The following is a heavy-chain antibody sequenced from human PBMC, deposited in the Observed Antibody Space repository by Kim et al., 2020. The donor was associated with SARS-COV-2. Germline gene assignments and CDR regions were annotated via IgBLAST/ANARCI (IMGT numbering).Heavy chain of an antibody. D-gene: IGHD3-10*01. CDR1: GGSISTGDYS. CDR3: ARDSYIKVRGIGQDDAFDI. CDR2: IYYSGAT. Sequence: SETLSLTCAVSGGSISTGDYSWNWIRQPPGKGLEWIAKIYYSGATSYNPSLKSRVTISIDGSNIQFSLNLKSVTAADTALYYCARDSYIKVRGIGQDDAFDIWGQGTMVTVSS. J-gene: IGHJ3*02. V-gene: IGHV4-30-2*01.